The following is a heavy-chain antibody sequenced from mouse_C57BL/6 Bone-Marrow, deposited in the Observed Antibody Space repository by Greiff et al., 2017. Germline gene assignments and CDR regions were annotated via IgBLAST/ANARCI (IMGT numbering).Heavy chain of an antibody. CDR1: GYTFTSSG. D-gene: IGHD1-1*01. CDR3: ARRGYYYGSSLYYYAMDY. J-gene: IGHJ4*01. CDR2: LYPRSGNT. Sequence: QVQLQQSGAELARPGASVKLSCKASGYTFTSSGLSWVKQRTGQGLEWIGELYPRSGNTHYNETFKGKATLTADNSSSTAYMELRSLTAEDDAVYFCARRGYYYGSSLYYYAMDYWGQGTSVTVSS. V-gene: IGHV1-81*01.